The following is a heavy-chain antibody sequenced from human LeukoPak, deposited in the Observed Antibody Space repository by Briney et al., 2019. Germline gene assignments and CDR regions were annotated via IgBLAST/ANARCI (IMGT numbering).Heavy chain of an antibody. V-gene: IGHV4-59*01. Sequence: SETLSLTCTVSGGSISSYYWSWIRQPPGKGLEWIGYIYYSGSTNYNPSLKSRVTISVGTSKNQFSLKLSSVTAADTAVYYCAGVIEQQLWIYGMDVWGQGTTVTVSS. D-gene: IGHD6-13*01. CDR3: AGVIEQQLWIYGMDV. J-gene: IGHJ6*02. CDR1: GGSISSYY. CDR2: IYYSGST.